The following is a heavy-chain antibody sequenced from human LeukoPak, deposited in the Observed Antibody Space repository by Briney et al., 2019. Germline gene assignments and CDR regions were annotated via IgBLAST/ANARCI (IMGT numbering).Heavy chain of an antibody. V-gene: IGHV6-1*01. J-gene: IGHJ5*02. CDR1: GDSVSSNSAA. D-gene: IGHD5-12*01. CDR2: TYYRSKWYN. Sequence: SQTLSLTCAISGDSVSSNSAAWNWIRQSPSRGLEWLGGTYYRSKWYNDYAVSVKSRITINPDTSKNQFSLQLNSVTPEDTAVYYCAKPDSGYDVGTYNWFDPWGQGTLVTVSS. CDR3: AKPDSGYDVGTYNWFDP.